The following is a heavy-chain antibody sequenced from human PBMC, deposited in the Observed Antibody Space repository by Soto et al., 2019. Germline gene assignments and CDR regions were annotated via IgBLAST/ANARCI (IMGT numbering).Heavy chain of an antibody. CDR2: ITGAGSTT. Sequence: GGSLRLSCAASGFTFSNYAMSWLRQAPGKGLEWVSSITGAGSTTYYADSVKGRFSIFRDNSKNTLYLQMTSLRVEDTAIYYCAETSGYYDYWSQGTLVTVSS. D-gene: IGHD3-22*01. J-gene: IGHJ4*02. V-gene: IGHV3-23*01. CDR1: GFTFSNYA. CDR3: AETSGYYDY.